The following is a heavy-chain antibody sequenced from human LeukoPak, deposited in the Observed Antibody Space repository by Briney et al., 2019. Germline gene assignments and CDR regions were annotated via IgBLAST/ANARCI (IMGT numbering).Heavy chain of an antibody. CDR2: IYYSGST. CDR1: GGSFSGYY. Sequence: SETLSLTCAVYGGSFSGYYWSWIRQPPGKGLEWIGSIYYSGSTYYNPSLKSRVTISVDTSKNQFSLKLSSVTAADTAVYYCARDGRQQLVPGWYNWFDPWGQGTLVTVSS. V-gene: IGHV4-34*01. J-gene: IGHJ5*02. D-gene: IGHD6-13*01. CDR3: ARDGRQQLVPGWYNWFDP.